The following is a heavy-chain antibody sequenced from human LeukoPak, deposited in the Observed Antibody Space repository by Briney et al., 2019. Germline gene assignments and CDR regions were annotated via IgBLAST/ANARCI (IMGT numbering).Heavy chain of an antibody. Sequence: SETLSLTCAVYGVSFSGYYWSWIRQPPGKGLEWIGEINHSGSTNYNPSLKSRVTISVDTSKNQFSLKLSSLTAADTAVYYCARGVSSYDILTGYQFDYWGQGTLVTVSS. J-gene: IGHJ4*02. D-gene: IGHD3-9*01. V-gene: IGHV4-34*01. CDR1: GVSFSGYY. CDR2: INHSGST. CDR3: ARGVSSYDILTGYQFDY.